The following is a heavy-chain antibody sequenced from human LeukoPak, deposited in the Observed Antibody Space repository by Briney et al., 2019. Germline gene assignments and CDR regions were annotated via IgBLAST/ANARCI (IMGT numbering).Heavy chain of an antibody. Sequence: GGSLRLSCAASGFTFSSYAMSWVRHAPGKGLEWCSTTSTSGANTYYADSVKGRFTIATDNSKTTLELQINSLNAEDTSVYYCAKVRFGVTARYHFDFWGQGTLVTVSS. J-gene: IGHJ4*02. CDR3: AKVRFGVTARYHFDF. D-gene: IGHD3-10*01. V-gene: IGHV3-23*01. CDR2: TSTSGANT. CDR1: GFTFSSYA.